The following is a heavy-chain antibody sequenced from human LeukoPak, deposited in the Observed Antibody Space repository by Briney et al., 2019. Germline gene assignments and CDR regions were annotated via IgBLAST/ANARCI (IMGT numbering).Heavy chain of an antibody. CDR3: ARDVRPTEDIVVVPAAISIWFDP. J-gene: IGHJ5*02. CDR1: GYTFTSYA. D-gene: IGHD2-2*01. V-gene: IGHV1-3*01. CDR2: INAGNGNT. Sequence: GASVKVSCKASGYTFTSYAMHWVRQSPGQRLEWMGWINAGNGNTKYSQKFQGRVTITRDTSASTAYMELSSLRSEDTAVYYCARDVRPTEDIVVVPAAISIWFDPWGQGTLVTVSS.